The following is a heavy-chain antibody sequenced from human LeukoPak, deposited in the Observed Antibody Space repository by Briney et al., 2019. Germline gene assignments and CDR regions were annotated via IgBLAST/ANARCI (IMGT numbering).Heavy chain of an antibody. Sequence: ASVKVSCKASGYTFTSYGISWVRQAPGQGLEWMGWISAYNGDTNYAQKFQGRVTMTTDTSTRTAYMELRSLRSDDTAVYYCAREIQYCSGGSCPIYWFDPWGQGTLVTVSS. CDR2: ISAYNGDT. CDR3: AREIQYCSGGSCPIYWFDP. V-gene: IGHV1-18*01. J-gene: IGHJ5*02. D-gene: IGHD2-15*01. CDR1: GYTFTSYG.